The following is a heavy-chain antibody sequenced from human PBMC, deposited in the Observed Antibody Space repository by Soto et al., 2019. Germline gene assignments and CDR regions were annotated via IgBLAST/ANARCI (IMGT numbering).Heavy chain of an antibody. D-gene: IGHD6-13*01. J-gene: IGHJ6*02. CDR2: ISSSSSTI. CDR3: ARDLLSSWYPDYYYYYGMDV. Sequence: SLRLSCAASGFTFSSYSMNWVRQAPGKGLEWVSYISSSSSTIYYADSVKGRFTISRDNAKNSLYLQMNSLRDEDTAVYYCARDLLSSWYPDYYYYYGMDVWGQGTTVTVSS. CDR1: GFTFSSYS. V-gene: IGHV3-48*02.